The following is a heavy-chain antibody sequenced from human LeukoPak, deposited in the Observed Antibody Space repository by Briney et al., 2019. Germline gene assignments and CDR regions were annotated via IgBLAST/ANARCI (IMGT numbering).Heavy chain of an antibody. V-gene: IGHV1-2*02. CDR3: ARGRGYSGSDAFDI. D-gene: IGHD5-12*01. CDR1: GYTFTGYY. CDR2: INPNSGGT. Sequence: GASVKVSCKASGYTFTGYYMHWVRQAPGQGLEWMGWINPNSGGTNYAQKFQGRVTMTRDTSISTAYMELSRLRSDDTAVYYCARGRGYSGSDAFDIWSQGTMVTVSS. J-gene: IGHJ3*02.